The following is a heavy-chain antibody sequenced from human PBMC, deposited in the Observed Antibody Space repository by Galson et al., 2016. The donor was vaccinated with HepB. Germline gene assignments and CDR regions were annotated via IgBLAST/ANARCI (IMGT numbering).Heavy chain of an antibody. CDR3: ARRPSYHWSDVAAL. CDR2: IYHTGST. J-gene: IGHJ4*02. D-gene: IGHD1-20*01. V-gene: IGHV4-4*02. CDR1: GGSISSSNW. Sequence: SETLSLTCAVSGGSISSSNWWTWVRQPPGKGLEWIGQIYHTGSTNYNPSLKSRVTMSVDKSKNQFSLKLSSVTAADTAVYYCARRPSYHWSDVAALWGQGTLVTVSS.